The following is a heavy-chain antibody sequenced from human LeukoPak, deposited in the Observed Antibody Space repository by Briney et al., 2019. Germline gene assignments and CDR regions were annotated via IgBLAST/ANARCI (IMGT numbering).Heavy chain of an antibody. CDR1: GLSFGGDA. D-gene: IGHD3-22*01. J-gene: IGHJ4*02. CDR3: TINYYNGSLYEDY. Sequence: GGSLRLSCRGSGLSFGGDAVSWVRQAPGKGLEWVGFIRDKVSGGTTEYVASVRGRFTISRDDSRSIAYLQMTRLKTEDAAVYYCTINYYNGSLYEDYWGQGTLVTVSS. CDR2: IRDKVSGGTT. V-gene: IGHV3-49*04.